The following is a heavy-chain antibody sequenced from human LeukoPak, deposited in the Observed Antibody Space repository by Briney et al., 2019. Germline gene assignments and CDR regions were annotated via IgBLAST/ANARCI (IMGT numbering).Heavy chain of an antibody. J-gene: IGHJ3*02. CDR2: IYYSGST. Sequence: SETLSLTCAVYGGSFSGYYWSWIRQPPGEGLEWIGSIYYSGSTYYNPSLKSRVTISVDTSKNQFSLKLSSVTAADTAVYYCARWSGSYYSDAFDIWGQGTMVTVSS. D-gene: IGHD1-26*01. V-gene: IGHV4-34*01. CDR3: ARWSGSYYSDAFDI. CDR1: GGSFSGYY.